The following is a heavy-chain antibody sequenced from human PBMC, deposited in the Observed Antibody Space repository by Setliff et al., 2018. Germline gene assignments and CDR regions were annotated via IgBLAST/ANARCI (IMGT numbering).Heavy chain of an antibody. Sequence: ASVKVSCKASGYTFTSYGISWVRQAPGQGLEWMGWISTYNGDTDYAQKLQDRLTMTTDTSTSTAYMELRSLRFDDTAVYYCARAGWEQQLLYHFDYWGQGTLVTVSS. CDR3: ARAGWEQQLLYHFDY. D-gene: IGHD2-15*01. V-gene: IGHV1-18*01. CDR2: ISTYNGDT. CDR1: GYTFTSYG. J-gene: IGHJ4*02.